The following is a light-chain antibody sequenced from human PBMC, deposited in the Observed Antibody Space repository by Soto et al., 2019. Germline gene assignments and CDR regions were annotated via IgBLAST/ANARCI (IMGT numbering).Light chain of an antibody. CDR3: QQYNNWPLFT. CDR2: GAS. Sequence: EIVMTQSPATLSVSPGERATLSCRASQSVSSNLAWYQQKPGQAPRLLIYGASTRATGIPARFSGSGSGTEFTIPISSLQSEDLAVYYCQQYNNWPLFTFGPGTKVDIK. V-gene: IGKV3-15*01. CDR1: QSVSSN. J-gene: IGKJ3*01.